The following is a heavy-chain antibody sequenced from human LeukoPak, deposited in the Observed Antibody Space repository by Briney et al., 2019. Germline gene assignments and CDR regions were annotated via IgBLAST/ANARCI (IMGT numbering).Heavy chain of an antibody. Sequence: SETLSLTCTVSGGSISSSNYYWSWIRQPPGKGLEWIGEINRSGSTNYNPSLKSRVTISVDTSKNQFSLKLNSVTAADTAVYYCARGLRYFDWLPPANWFDPWGQGTLVTVSS. CDR1: GGSISSSNYY. V-gene: IGHV4-39*07. CDR3: ARGLRYFDWLPPANWFDP. J-gene: IGHJ5*02. CDR2: INRSGST. D-gene: IGHD3-9*01.